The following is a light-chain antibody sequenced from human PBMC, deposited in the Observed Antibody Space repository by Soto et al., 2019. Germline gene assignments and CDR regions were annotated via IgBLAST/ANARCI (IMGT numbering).Light chain of an antibody. CDR1: QDIGNW. J-gene: IGKJ2*01. CDR2: TTS. CDR3: QQASSLPYT. Sequence: DIQMTQSPSSVSAFVGDRVTITCRASQDIGNWLAWYQQKPGQAPRFLMHTTSTLQSGVPSRFSGSRSGTDFTITISSLQPEDVATYYCQQASSLPYTFGQGTKLDLK. V-gene: IGKV1-12*01.